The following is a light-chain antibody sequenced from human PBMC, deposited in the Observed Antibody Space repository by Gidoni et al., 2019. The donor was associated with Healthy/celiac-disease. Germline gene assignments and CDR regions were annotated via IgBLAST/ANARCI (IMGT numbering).Light chain of an antibody. CDR1: QGISSY. CDR2: AAS. J-gene: IGKJ3*01. Sequence: DIQLTQSPSFLSAPVGDRVTITCRASQGISSYLAWYQQKPGKAPKLLIYAASTLQSGVPSRFSGSGSGTEFTLTISSLQPEDFATYYCQQLNSYPQFTFGPGTKVDIK. CDR3: QQLNSYPQFT. V-gene: IGKV1-9*01.